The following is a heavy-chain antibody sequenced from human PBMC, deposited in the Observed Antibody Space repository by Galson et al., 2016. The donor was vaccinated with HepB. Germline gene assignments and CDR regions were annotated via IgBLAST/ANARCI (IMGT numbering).Heavy chain of an antibody. Sequence: SETLSLTCTVSGDFISSYYWSWIRQPPGKGLEWIGYFYNSGDTNYNPSLKGRVIISLDTSKNQLSLKLSSVTAADSAGYYWARQPPTYRFGSGPPVWFDPWGQGTPVIVSS. D-gene: IGHD3-10*01. CDR1: GDFISSYY. CDR3: ARQPPTYRFGSGPPVWFDP. J-gene: IGHJ5*02. V-gene: IGHV4-59*01. CDR2: FYNSGDT.